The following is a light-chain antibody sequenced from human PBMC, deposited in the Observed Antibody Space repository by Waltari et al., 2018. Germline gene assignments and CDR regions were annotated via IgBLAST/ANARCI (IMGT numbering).Light chain of an antibody. J-gene: IGLJ2*01. CDR2: EVS. CDR3: SSYAGSNDVV. V-gene: IGLV2-8*01. CDR1: SSDLGDYHF. Sequence: QSALTQPPSASGSPGQSVTTSCTGTSSDLGDYHFVPWYQQHPGKAPKLLLFEVSKRPSGVPDRFAGSKSGNTASLTVSGLQAEDEADYYCSSYAGSNDVVFGGGTRLTVL.